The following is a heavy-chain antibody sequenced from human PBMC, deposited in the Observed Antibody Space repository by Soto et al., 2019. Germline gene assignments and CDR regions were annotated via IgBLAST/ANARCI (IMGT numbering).Heavy chain of an antibody. CDR3: ANGSQRWRWGYHYFDY. D-gene: IGHD2-21*01. J-gene: IGHJ4*02. CDR1: GFTFSSYA. V-gene: IGHV3-23*01. Sequence: GGSLRLSCAASGFTFSSYAMSWVRQAPGKGLEWVSAISGSGGSTYYADSVKGRFTISRDNSKNTLYLQMNSLRAEDTAVYYCANGSQRWRWGYHYFDYWGQGTLVTVSS. CDR2: ISGSGGST.